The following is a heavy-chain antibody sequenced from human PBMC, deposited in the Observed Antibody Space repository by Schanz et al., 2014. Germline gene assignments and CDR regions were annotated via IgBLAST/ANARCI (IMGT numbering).Heavy chain of an antibody. Sequence: QLQLVQSGAEVKKPGSSVKVSCKASGYTFNNYTYVMIWVRQAPGQGLEWMGWINPNSGTTNYAQKFQGWVTMTRDTSISTAYMELSRLKSDDTAVYYCARGFDFWDRWGQGTLVIVSS. D-gene: IGHD3-3*01. V-gene: IGHV1-2*04. J-gene: IGHJ4*02. CDR3: ARGFDFWDR. CDR2: INPNSGTT. CDR1: GYTFNNYT.